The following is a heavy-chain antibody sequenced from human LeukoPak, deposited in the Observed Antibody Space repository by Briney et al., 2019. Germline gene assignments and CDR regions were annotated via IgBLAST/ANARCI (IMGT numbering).Heavy chain of an antibody. Sequence: PAETLSLTCTVSGDSIRSYTWSWIRQPPGKGLEWIGNIHYSGSTKYNPSLKSRVTISVDTSKNQFSLRVTSLTAADTAVYYCARLGALHDAFDVWAHGKLVTVSS. J-gene: IGHJ3*01. CDR3: ARLGALHDAFDV. V-gene: IGHV4-59*12. CDR2: IHYSGST. CDR1: GDSIRSYT. D-gene: IGHD3-16*01.